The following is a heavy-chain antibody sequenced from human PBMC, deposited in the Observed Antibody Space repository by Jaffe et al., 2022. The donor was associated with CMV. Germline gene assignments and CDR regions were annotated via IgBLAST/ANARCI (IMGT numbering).Heavy chain of an antibody. J-gene: IGHJ2*01. CDR1: GGSISSYY. D-gene: IGHD3-22*01. V-gene: IGHV4-59*01. Sequence: QVQLQESGPGLVKPSETLSLTCTVSGGSISSYYWSWIRQPPGKGLEWIGYIYYSGSTNYNPSLKSRVTISVDTSKNQFSLKLSSVTAADTAVYYCARDYDSSGYYDWYFDLWGRGTLVTVSS. CDR3: ARDYDSSGYYDWYFDL. CDR2: IYYSGST.